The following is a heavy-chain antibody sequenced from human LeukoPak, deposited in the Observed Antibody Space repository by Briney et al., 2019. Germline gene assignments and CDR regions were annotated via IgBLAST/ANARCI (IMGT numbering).Heavy chain of an antibody. CDR2: IIPIFGTA. D-gene: IGHD3-10*01. J-gene: IGHJ4*02. CDR1: GGTFSSYA. Sequence: SVKVSCKASGGTFSSYATSWVRQAPGQGLEWMGGIIPIFGTANYAQKFQGRVTITTDESTSTAYMELSSLRSEDTAVYYCARGQTDYYGSGSFAGDYWGQGTLVTVSS. CDR3: ARGQTDYYGSGSFAGDY. V-gene: IGHV1-69*05.